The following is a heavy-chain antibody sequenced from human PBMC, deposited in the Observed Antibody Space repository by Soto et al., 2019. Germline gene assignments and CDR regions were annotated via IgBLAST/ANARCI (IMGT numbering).Heavy chain of an antibody. J-gene: IGHJ6*02. V-gene: IGHV1-2*02. CDR2: INPNSGGT. D-gene: IGHD3-22*01. CDR1: GGTFSSYA. Sequence: ASVKVSCKASGGTFSSYAISWVRQAPGQGLEWMVWINPNSGGTNYAQKFQGRVTMTRDTSISTAYMELSRLRSDDTAVYYCAVEYYYDSSGYYGMDVWGQGTTVTVSS. CDR3: AVEYYYDSSGYYGMDV.